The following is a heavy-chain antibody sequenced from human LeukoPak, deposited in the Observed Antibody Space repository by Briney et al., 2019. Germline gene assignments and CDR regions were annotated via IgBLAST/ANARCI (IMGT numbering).Heavy chain of an antibody. CDR3: ARERGGTVRLDY. D-gene: IGHD1-1*01. J-gene: IGHJ4*02. V-gene: IGHV4-34*01. CDR2: INHSGST. CDR1: GGSFSGYY. Sequence: PSETLSLTCAVYGGSFSGYYWSWIRQPPGKGLEWIGEINHSGSTNYNPSLKSRVTISVDTSKNQFSLKLSSVTAADTAVYYCARERGGTVRLDYWGQGTLVTVSS.